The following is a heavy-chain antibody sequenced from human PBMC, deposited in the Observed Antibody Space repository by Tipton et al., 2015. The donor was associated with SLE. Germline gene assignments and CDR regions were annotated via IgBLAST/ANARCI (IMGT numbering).Heavy chain of an antibody. Sequence: QLVQSGPEVKKPGASVKVSCKASGYTFTGHYMHWVRQAPGQGLEWMGWINPHSGDTNYAQKFQGRVIMTRDTSITTAYMELNSLTSDDTAVYFCASGKGEKANDYWWQGTLVTVSS. CDR1: GYTFTGHY. J-gene: IGHJ4*02. V-gene: IGHV1-2*02. CDR3: ASGKGEKANDY. CDR2: INPHSGDT. D-gene: IGHD5-24*01.